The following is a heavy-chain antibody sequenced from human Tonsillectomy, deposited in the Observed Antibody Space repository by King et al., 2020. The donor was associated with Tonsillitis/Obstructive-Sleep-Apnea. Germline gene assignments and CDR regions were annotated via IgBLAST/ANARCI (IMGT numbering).Heavy chain of an antibody. Sequence: VQLVESGGDLVQPGGSLRLSCAASGFTFSMHWMHLFRQGPGKGLVLVSSDNSDGTRTTYADSVKCRFTISRDTAKNTVYLQMNSLRAEDTSVYYCARGPGSSADYWGQGTLVTVSS. CDR2: DNSDGTRT. CDR3: ARGPGSSADY. V-gene: IGHV3-74*01. J-gene: IGHJ4*02. CDR1: GFTFSMHW. D-gene: IGHD6-6*01.